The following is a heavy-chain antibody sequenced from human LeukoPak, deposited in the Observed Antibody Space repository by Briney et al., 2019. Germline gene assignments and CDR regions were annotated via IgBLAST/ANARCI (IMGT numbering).Heavy chain of an antibody. CDR1: GFTFSSYS. Sequence: GGSLRLSCAASGFTFSSYSMNWVRQAPGKGLEWVSYISSSSSTIYYADSVKGRFTISRDNAKNSLYLQMNSLRAEDTAVYYCARDSQPRRYGSGSYYNSFDYWGQGTLVTVSS. CDR2: ISSSSSTI. J-gene: IGHJ4*02. CDR3: ARDSQPRRYGSGSYYNSFDY. V-gene: IGHV3-48*01. D-gene: IGHD3-10*01.